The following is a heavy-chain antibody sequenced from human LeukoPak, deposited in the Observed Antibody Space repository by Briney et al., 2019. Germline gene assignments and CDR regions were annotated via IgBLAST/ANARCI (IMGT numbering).Heavy chain of an antibody. D-gene: IGHD5-24*01. J-gene: IGHJ4*02. CDR1: GFTFSSYA. V-gene: IGHV3-23*01. Sequence: GGSLRLSCAASGFTFSSYAMSWVRQAPGKGLEWVSAISGSGGSTYYADSVKGRFTISRDNSKNTVYLQMNSLRAEDTAVYYCARGNGNINALDYWGQGTLVTVSS. CDR3: ARGNGNINALDY. CDR2: ISGSGGST.